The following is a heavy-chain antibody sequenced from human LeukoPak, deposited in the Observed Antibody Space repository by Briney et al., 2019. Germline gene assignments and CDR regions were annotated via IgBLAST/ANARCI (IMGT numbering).Heavy chain of an antibody. D-gene: IGHD6-13*01. CDR3: AREEMEASSGMRSDV. CDR2: ISSSGNTT. CDR1: GFTFSDNS. Sequence: PGGSLRLSCAASGFTFSDNSMSWIRQAPGKGLEWVSYISSSGNTTYNADSVKGRFSITRDNAKNSLYLQMNSLRAEDTAVYYCAREEMEASSGMRSDVWGKGTTVTVSS. V-gene: IGHV3-11*04. J-gene: IGHJ6*04.